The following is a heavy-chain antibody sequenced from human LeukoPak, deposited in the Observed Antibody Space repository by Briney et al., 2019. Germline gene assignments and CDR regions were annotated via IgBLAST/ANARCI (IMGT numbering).Heavy chain of an antibody. D-gene: IGHD3-3*01. V-gene: IGHV4-31*03. CDR1: GGSTSSGGYY. CDR3: ARWILADDDAFDI. CDR2: IYYSGST. Sequence: SQTLSLTCTVSGGSTSSGGYYWSWIRQHPGKGLEWIGYIYYSGSTYYNPSLKSRVTISVDTSKNQFSLKLSSVTAADTAVYYCARWILADDDAFDIWGQGTMVTVSS. J-gene: IGHJ3*02.